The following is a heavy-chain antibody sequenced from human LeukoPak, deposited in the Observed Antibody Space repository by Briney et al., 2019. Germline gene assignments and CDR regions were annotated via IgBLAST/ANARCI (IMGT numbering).Heavy chain of an antibody. CDR3: ARSGSRELAGYYYMDV. CDR2: IIPIFGTA. D-gene: IGHD1-26*01. CDR1: GYTFTGYY. J-gene: IGHJ6*03. Sequence: ASVKVSCKASGYTFTGYYMHWVRQAPGQGLEWMGWIIPIFGTANYAQKFQGRVTITADESTSTAYMELSSLRSEDTAVYYCARSGSRELAGYYYMDVWGKGTTVTISS. V-gene: IGHV1-69*13.